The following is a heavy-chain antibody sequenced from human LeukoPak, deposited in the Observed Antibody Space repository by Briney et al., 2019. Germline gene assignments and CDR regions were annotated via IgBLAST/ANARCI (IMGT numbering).Heavy chain of an antibody. CDR3: ARDDDYGGSVDY. Sequence: PGGSLRLSCAASGFTFSSYWMHWVRHAPGKGLVWVSRINSDGSSTSYADSVKGRFTISRDNAKNTLYLQMNSLRAEDTAADYCARDDDYGGSVDYWGQGARVTVSS. J-gene: IGHJ4*01. D-gene: IGHD4-23*01. CDR1: GFTFSSYW. CDR2: INSDGSST. V-gene: IGHV3-74*01.